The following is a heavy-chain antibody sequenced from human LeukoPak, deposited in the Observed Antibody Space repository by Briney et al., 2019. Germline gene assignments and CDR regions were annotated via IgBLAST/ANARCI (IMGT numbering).Heavy chain of an antibody. CDR1: GDGVSSNSVA. CDR3: ARLGIATAPGDY. V-gene: IGHV6-1*01. Sequence: SQTLSLTCAISGDGVSSNSVAWNWIRQSPSRGLEWLGRTYYRSKWYNDYAVSVKGRITINPDTSKNQFSLQLNSVTPEDSAVYYCARLGIATAPGDYWGQGTLVTVSS. D-gene: IGHD6-13*01. CDR2: TYYRSKWYN. J-gene: IGHJ4*02.